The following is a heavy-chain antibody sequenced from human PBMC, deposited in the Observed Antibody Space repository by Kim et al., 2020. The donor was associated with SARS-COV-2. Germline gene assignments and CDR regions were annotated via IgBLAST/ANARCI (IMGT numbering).Heavy chain of an antibody. Sequence: SVKVSCKASGGSFSSYEISWVRQAPGQGLEWMGGIIPIFGSAKYAQKFQGRVTITADEATSTANMELSRLRSEDTAAYYCATESRYFDWLPTHYFYGMDVWGQGTTVTVSS. J-gene: IGHJ6*02. CDR1: GGSFSSYE. CDR3: ATESRYFDWLPTHYFYGMDV. V-gene: IGHV1-69*13. CDR2: IIPIFGSA. D-gene: IGHD3-9*01.